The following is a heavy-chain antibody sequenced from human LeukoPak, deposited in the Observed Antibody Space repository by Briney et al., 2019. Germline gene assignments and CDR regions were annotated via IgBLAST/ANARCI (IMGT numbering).Heavy chain of an antibody. CDR3: ARLGVLLWFGELTS. CDR2: INWNGGST. V-gene: IGHV3-20*04. CDR1: GFTFDDYG. D-gene: IGHD3-10*01. J-gene: IGHJ6*04. Sequence: GGSLRLSCATYGFTFDDYGMSWVRQAPGKGLEWVSGINWNGGSTGYADSVKGRFTISRENAKNSLYLQMNSLRAEDTALYYCARLGVLLWFGELTSWGKGTTVTVSS.